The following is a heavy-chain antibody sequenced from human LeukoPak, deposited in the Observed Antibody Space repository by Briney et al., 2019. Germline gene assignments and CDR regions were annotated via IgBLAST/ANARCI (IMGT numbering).Heavy chain of an antibody. V-gene: IGHV4-59*01. Sequence: SETLSLTCTVSGDSISSSYWSWIRQPPGKRLEWIGYIYYSGITNYNPSLKGRITISVDTSKNQFSLRLTSVTAADTAVYYCARGEVVSTSFAYWGQGTLVTASS. D-gene: IGHD2-8*02. CDR3: ARGEVVSTSFAY. CDR2: IYYSGIT. CDR1: GDSISSSY. J-gene: IGHJ4*02.